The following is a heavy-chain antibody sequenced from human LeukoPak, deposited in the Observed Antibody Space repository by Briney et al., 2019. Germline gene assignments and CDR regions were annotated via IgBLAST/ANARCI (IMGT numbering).Heavy chain of an antibody. J-gene: IGHJ4*02. V-gene: IGHV3-23*01. CDR1: GFTFSSYA. D-gene: IGHD5-18*01. CDR2: ISGSGGST. Sequence: GGSLRLSCAASGFTFSSYAMSWVRQAPGKGLEWVSAISGSGGSTYYADSVKGRFTISRDNSKNMLYLQMNSLRAEDTAVYYCARVRSYGTFDYWGQGTLVTVSS. CDR3: ARVRSYGTFDY.